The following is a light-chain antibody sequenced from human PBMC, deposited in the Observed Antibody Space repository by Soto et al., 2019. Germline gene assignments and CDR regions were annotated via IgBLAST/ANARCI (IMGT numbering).Light chain of an antibody. CDR2: GNI. CDR3: QSYDSTLSARYV. CDR1: SSSIGAGYD. Sequence: QSVLTQPPSVSGAPGQSGTVSCTWISSSIGAGYDVHWYQQRPGTAPKLLIFGNINRPSGVPDRFSGSKSGTSASLAITGLQAEDEGDYYCQSYDSTLSARYVFGTGTKVTVL. J-gene: IGLJ1*01. V-gene: IGLV1-40*01.